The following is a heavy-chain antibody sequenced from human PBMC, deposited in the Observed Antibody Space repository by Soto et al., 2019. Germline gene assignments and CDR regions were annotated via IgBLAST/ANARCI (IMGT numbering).Heavy chain of an antibody. CDR2: IIPILGIA. CDR3: ARVSIVEEIVYYYYGMDV. V-gene: IGHV1-69*02. CDR1: GGTFSSYT. D-gene: IGHD3-22*01. Sequence: QVQLVQSGAEVKKPGSSVKVSCKASGGTFSSYTISWVRQAPGQGLEWMGRIIPILGIANYAQKFQGRVTITADKSTSTAYMELSSLRSEDTAVYYCARVSIVEEIVYYYYGMDVWGQGTTVTVSS. J-gene: IGHJ6*02.